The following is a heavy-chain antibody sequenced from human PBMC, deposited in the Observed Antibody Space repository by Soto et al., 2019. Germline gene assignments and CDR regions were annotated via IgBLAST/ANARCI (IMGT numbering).Heavy chain of an antibody. CDR2: IGSSGSTM. Sequence: PGGSLTLSCTSSGFTFSTYEMNWFRQAPGNELEWVSYIGSSGSTMYYEDSVKVRFTICRDNDKNSLYMQMNSLRDADTAVYYCARDPALREWLPSAPGYYGMDVWGQGTTVTVSS. V-gene: IGHV3-48*03. J-gene: IGHJ6*02. D-gene: IGHD3-3*01. CDR1: GFTFSTYE. CDR3: ARDPALREWLPSAPGYYGMDV.